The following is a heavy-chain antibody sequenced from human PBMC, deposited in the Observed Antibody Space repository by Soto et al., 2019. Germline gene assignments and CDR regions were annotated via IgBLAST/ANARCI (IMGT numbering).Heavy chain of an antibody. CDR1: GLSLSTRRVG. J-gene: IGHJ4*02. V-gene: IGHV2-5*02. Sequence: QITLKESGPTLVKPTQTLTLTCTLSGLSLSTRRVGVGWIRQPPGKALEWLAVIYWDDAKTYRPSLKSRLTITRAASKNQVALTMTNTDPVDTATYWCALTYGGRSPYWGQGTGVTVSS. CDR3: ALTYGGRSPY. CDR2: IYWDDAK. D-gene: IGHD1-26*01.